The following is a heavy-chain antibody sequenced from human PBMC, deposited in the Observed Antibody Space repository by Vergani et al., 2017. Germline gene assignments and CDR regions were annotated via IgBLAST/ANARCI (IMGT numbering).Heavy chain of an antibody. D-gene: IGHD6-13*01. V-gene: IGHV3-7*01. CDR2: IKQDGSEK. CDR1: GFIFSSYW. J-gene: IGHJ4*02. CDR3: ARDGFYSSNWFFDY. Sequence: EVQLLESGGGLVQPGGSLRLSCAASGFIFSSYWMSWVRQAPGKGLEWVANIKQDGSEKYYVDSVKGRFTISRDNAKNSLYLQMNSLRAEDTAVYYCARDGFYSSNWFFDYWGQGTLVTVSS.